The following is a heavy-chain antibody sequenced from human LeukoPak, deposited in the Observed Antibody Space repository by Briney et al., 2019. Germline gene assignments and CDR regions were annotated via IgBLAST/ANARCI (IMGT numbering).Heavy chain of an antibody. CDR1: GFTFDDYA. CDR2: ISWNSGSI. J-gene: IGHJ4*02. D-gene: IGHD2-15*01. Sequence: GGSLRLSCAASGFTFDDYAMHWVRQAPGKGLEWVSGISWNSGSIGYADSVKGRFTISRDNAKNSLYLQMNSLRAEDTALYYCAKDMGLMGYCSGGTCHQPFDYWGQGTLVTVSS. V-gene: IGHV3-9*01. CDR3: AKDMGLMGYCSGGTCHQPFDY.